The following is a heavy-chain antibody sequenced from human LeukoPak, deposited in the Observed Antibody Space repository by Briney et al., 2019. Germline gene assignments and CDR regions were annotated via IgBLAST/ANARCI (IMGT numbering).Heavy chain of an antibody. Sequence: RGSLRLSCAASGFTFSKAWMSSGPHAPREGLEWGCRIKIKTDSGTTEHAAPVEGTLTISRDATRNTLSMQINSLKTEDTAVYYCTTITMIREHEDYWGQGTLVTVSS. V-gene: IGHV3-15*01. J-gene: IGHJ4*02. CDR2: IKIKTDSGTT. D-gene: IGHD3-10*01. CDR3: TTITMIREHEDY. CDR1: GFTFSKAW.